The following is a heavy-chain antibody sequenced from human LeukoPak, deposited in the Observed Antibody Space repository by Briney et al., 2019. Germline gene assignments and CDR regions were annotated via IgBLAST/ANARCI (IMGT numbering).Heavy chain of an antibody. CDR3: ARDQGGYNYGRGYFDY. J-gene: IGHJ4*02. Sequence: PGGSLRLSCAASGFTFSRYSMNWVRQAPGKGLEWVSYISDSGNTIHYADSVKGRFTISRDNAKNSLFLQVNSLRVEDTSVFYCARDQGGYNYGRGYFDYWGRGTLVTVSS. V-gene: IGHV3-48*01. D-gene: IGHD5-24*01. CDR2: ISDSGNTI. CDR1: GFTFSRYS.